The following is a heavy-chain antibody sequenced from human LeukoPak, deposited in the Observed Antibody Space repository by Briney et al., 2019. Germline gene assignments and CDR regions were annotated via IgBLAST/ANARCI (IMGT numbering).Heavy chain of an antibody. D-gene: IGHD5-12*01. J-gene: IGHJ4*02. Sequence: GGSLRLSCAASGFTFDNFAMAWVRQAPGKGLEWVSTVSNSGDNRYHADSVKGRFSISRDNSKNTVFLQMNSLRGEDTAVYYCSKDGLRGYDFDYWGQGTLVTVSS. CDR2: VSNSGDNR. V-gene: IGHV3-23*01. CDR1: GFTFDNFA. CDR3: SKDGLRGYDFDY.